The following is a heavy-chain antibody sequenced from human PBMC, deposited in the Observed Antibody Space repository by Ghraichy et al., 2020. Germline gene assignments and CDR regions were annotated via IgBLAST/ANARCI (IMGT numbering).Heavy chain of an antibody. V-gene: IGHV2-70*11. J-gene: IGHJ4*02. CDR3: ARSHFGGTSHYDY. CDR2: VDWDDYK. CDR1: GFSLTTTTVC. D-gene: IGHD2-2*01. Sequence: SGTTLVKPTQTLRLTCTFSGFSLTTTTVCVNWIRQSPGKALEWLARVDWDDYKYYRTSLRSRLTISRDTSRNQVVLTVANVDPADTGTYFCARSHFGGTSHYDYWGQGSLVTVSS.